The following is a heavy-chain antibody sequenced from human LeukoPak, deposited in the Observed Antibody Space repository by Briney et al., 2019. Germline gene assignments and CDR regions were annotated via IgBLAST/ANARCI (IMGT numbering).Heavy chain of an antibody. J-gene: IGHJ5*02. D-gene: IGHD1-1*01. CDR3: ARRHTTNWYNWFDP. CDR1: GFTLDDYG. CDR2: INWNGGST. Sequence: GGSLRLSCAASGFTLDDYGMSWVRQAPGKGLEWVSDINWNGGSTDYADSVKGRFTISRDNAKNSLYLHMSSLRDEDTAFYYCARRHTTNWYNWFDPWGQGTLVIVSS. V-gene: IGHV3-20*04.